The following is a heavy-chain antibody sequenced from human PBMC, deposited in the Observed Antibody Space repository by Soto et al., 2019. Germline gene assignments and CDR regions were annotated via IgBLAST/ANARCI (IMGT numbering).Heavy chain of an antibody. D-gene: IGHD3-10*01. CDR3: VRDCGAAFYGEDALDI. CDR1: GYSFSGYD. CDR2: VSTSIRSK. J-gene: IGHJ3*02. V-gene: IGHV1-18*04. Sequence: QGKLVQSGPEVKKPGASVKVSCTASGYSFSGYDITWVRQAPGQGLEWLGGVSTSIRSKMSAEKLQGRLTMTTDTSTTTVYMELRGLTSDDTAVYYCVRDCGAAFYGEDALDIWGQGTMVSVSS.